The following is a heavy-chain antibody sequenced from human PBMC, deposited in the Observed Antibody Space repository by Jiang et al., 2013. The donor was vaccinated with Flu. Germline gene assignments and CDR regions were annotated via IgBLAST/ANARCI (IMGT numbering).Heavy chain of an antibody. V-gene: IGHV3-74*01. J-gene: IGHJ3*01. CDR3: AKEMATPRGAFDV. Sequence: GLVWVAHTSTDGSNTTYADSVNGRFTFSRDNAENTLYLQMNSLRAEDTAVYFCAKEMATPRGAFDVWGPRGQWSPSLQ. CDR2: TSTDGSNT. D-gene: IGHD5-24*01.